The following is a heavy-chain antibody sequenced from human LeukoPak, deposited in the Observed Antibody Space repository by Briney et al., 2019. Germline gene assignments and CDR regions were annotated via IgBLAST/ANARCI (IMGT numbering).Heavy chain of an antibody. V-gene: IGHV3-15*01. CDR2: IKSKTDGGTT. J-gene: IGHJ4*02. CDR1: GFTFSNAW. CDR3: TTDPEYSWNYVFDY. Sequence: AGGSLRLSCAASGFTFSNAWMSWVRQAPGKGLEWVGRIKSKTDGGTTDYAAPVKGRFTIARDDSKNTLYLQMTSLKTEDTAVYYWTTDPEYSWNYVFDYWGQGTLVTVSS. D-gene: IGHD1-7*01.